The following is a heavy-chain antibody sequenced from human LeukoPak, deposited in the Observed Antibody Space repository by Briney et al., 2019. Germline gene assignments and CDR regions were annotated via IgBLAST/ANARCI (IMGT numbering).Heavy chain of an antibody. CDR1: GGTFSSYA. Sequence: GASVKVSCKASGGTFSSYAISGVRQAPGQGLEWMGRIIPILGIANYAQKFQGRVTITADKSTSTAYMELSSLRSEDTAVYYCAGMATPRGYGMDVWGHGTTVTVSS. J-gene: IGHJ6*02. CDR2: IIPILGIA. D-gene: IGHD5-24*01. CDR3: AGMATPRGYGMDV. V-gene: IGHV1-69*04.